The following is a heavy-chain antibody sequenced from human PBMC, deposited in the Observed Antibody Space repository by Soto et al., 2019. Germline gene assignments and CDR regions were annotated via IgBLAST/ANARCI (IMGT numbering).Heavy chain of an antibody. CDR2: ISYDGSNK. Sequence: QVQLVESGEGVVQPGRSLRLSCAASGFTFSSYGMHWVRQAPGKGLEWVATISYDGSNKYYADSVKGRFTISRDNSKNTLYVQMNNLRADDTAVYYCGGGYYFGDYWGQGTLVTVSS. CDR1: GFTFSSYG. J-gene: IGHJ4*02. D-gene: IGHD3-10*01. CDR3: GGGYYFGDY. V-gene: IGHV3-30*03.